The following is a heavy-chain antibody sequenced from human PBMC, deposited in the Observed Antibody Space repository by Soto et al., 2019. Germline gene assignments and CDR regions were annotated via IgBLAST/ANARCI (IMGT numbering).Heavy chain of an antibody. CDR1: GYTFTSYG. CDR2: ISAYNGNT. D-gene: IGHD3-10*01. Sequence: ASVKVSCKASGYTFTSYGISWVRQAPGQGLEWMGWISAYNGNTNYAQKLQGRVTMTTDTSTSTAYMELRSLRSDDTAVYYCARDLPPPGYYGSGSYYRFNAFDIWGQGTMVTVSS. J-gene: IGHJ3*02. V-gene: IGHV1-18*01. CDR3: ARDLPPPGYYGSGSYYRFNAFDI.